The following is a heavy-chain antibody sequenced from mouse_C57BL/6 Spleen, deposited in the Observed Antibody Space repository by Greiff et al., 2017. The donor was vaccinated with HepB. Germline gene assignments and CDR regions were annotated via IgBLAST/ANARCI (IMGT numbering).Heavy chain of an antibody. D-gene: IGHD1-1*01. Sequence: VQRVESGAELVKPGASVKISCKASGYAFSSYWMNWVKQRPGKGLEWIGQIYPGDGDTNYNGKFKGKATLTADKSSSTAYMQLSSLTSEDSAVYFCARDYYGSSYVFYYAMDYWGQGTSVTVSS. CDR2: IYPGDGDT. CDR3: ARDYYGSSYVFYYAMDY. V-gene: IGHV1-80*01. J-gene: IGHJ4*01. CDR1: GYAFSSYW.